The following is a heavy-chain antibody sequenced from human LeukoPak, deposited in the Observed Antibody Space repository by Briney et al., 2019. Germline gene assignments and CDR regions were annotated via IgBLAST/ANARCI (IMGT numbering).Heavy chain of an antibody. CDR3: ARGLWFGESTLDYYMDV. D-gene: IGHD3-10*01. Sequence: GGSLRLPCAASGFTFSSYAMHWVRQAPGKGLEYVSAISSNGGSTYYANSVKGRFTISRDNSKNTLYLQMGSLRAEDMAVYYCARGLWFGESTLDYYMDVWGKGTTVTVSS. CDR2: ISSNGGST. J-gene: IGHJ6*03. V-gene: IGHV3-64*01. CDR1: GFTFSSYA.